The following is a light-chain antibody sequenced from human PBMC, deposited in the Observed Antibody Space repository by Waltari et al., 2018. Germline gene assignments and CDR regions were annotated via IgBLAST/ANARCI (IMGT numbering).Light chain of an antibody. Sequence: QSALTQPASVSGSPGQSLTISCTETSSDVGGYKYAPWYQQHPGKAPKLIIFDVSNRPSGVSNRFSGSKSGNTASLTVSGLQADDEADYYCSSYTTVSSVIFGGGTRLTVL. V-gene: IGLV2-14*03. CDR2: DVS. CDR3: SSYTTVSSVI. CDR1: SSDVGGYKY. J-gene: IGLJ2*01.